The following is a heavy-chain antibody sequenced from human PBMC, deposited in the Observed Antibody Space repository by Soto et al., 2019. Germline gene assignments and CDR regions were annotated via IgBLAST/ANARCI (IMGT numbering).Heavy chain of an antibody. J-gene: IGHJ4*02. D-gene: IGHD3-10*01. V-gene: IGHV4-4*02. CDR1: GGSISNSNW. CDR3: ARAPGHYGSGSYLDY. Sequence: SETLSLTYAVSGGSISNSNWWSWVRQPPGKGLEWIGEIYHSGSTNYNPSLKSRVTISVDKSKNQFSLKLSSVTAADTAVYYCARAPGHYGSGSYLDYWGQGTLVTVSS. CDR2: IYHSGST.